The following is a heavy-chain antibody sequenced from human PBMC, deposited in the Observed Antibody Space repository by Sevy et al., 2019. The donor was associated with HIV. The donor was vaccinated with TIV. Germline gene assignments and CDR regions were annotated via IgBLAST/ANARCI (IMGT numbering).Heavy chain of an antibody. CDR3: ARDNGRWELLGY. Sequence: GGSLRLSCAASGFTFSSSSMNWVRQAPGKGLEWVSSIGASSSYIYYADSVKGRFTISRDNAKNSLYLQMNSLRAEDTAVYYCARDNGRWELLGYWGQGTLVTVSS. CDR2: IGASSSYI. CDR1: GFTFSSSS. J-gene: IGHJ4*02. V-gene: IGHV3-21*06. D-gene: IGHD1-26*01.